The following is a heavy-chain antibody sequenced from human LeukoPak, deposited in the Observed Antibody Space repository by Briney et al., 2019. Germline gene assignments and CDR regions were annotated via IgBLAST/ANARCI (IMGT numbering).Heavy chain of an antibody. CDR1: GFTFNPYS. V-gene: IGHV3-48*01. CDR3: ARGFAELRWYRPNAFDI. Sequence: HPGGSLRLSCATSGFTFNPYSINWVRQAPGKGLEWISYINAHRTTYYADSVEGRFTISRDNAKNSAYLQLNSLRVEDTAVYYCARGFAELRWYRPNAFDIWGQGTMVTVSS. D-gene: IGHD4-23*01. J-gene: IGHJ3*02. CDR2: INAHRTT.